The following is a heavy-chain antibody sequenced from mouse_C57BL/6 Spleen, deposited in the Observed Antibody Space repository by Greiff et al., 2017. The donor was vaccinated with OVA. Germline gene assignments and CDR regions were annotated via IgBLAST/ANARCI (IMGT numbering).Heavy chain of an antibody. V-gene: IGHV1-76*01. J-gene: IGHJ2*01. D-gene: IGHD1-1*01. CDR2: IYPGSGNT. CDR3: AKMRYGSSYVYFDY. CDR1: GYTFTDSY. Sequence: VQLQQSGAELVRPGASVKLSCKASGYTFTDSYINWVKQRPGQGLEWIARIYPGSGNTYYNEKFKGKATLTAEKSSSTAYMQLSSLTSDDSACYFCAKMRYGSSYVYFDYGGRGTTLTVSS.